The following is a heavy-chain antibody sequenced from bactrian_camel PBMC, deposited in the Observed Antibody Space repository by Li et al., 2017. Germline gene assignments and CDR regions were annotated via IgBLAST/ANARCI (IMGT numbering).Heavy chain of an antibody. V-gene: IGHV3S40*01. J-gene: IGHJ6*01. Sequence: DVQLVESGGGLVQAGGSLRLSCAALGYSTSTNCLGWFRQAAGKEREGVAMIAPVGRVTNYSDSVKGRFTISQDNGKNAVYLQMDSLKPEDTAMYYCAQDRGGRCYYVDSVDPGDFDIWGQGTQVTVS. CDR2: IAPVGRVT. CDR1: GYSTSTNC. D-gene: IGHD2*01. CDR3: AQDRGGRCYYVDSVDPGDFDI.